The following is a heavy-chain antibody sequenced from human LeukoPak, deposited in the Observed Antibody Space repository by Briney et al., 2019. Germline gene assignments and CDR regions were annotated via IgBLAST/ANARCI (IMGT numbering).Heavy chain of an antibody. CDR3: ARDPPDYGGNFEAFDI. CDR2: FDPEDGET. V-gene: IGHV1-24*01. CDR1: GYTLTELS. J-gene: IGHJ3*02. D-gene: IGHD4-23*01. Sequence: ASVKVSCKVSGYTLTELSMHWVRQAPGKGLEWMGGFDPEDGETIYAQKFQGRVTITADKSTSTAYMALSSLRSEDTAVYYCARDPPDYGGNFEAFDIWGQGTMVTVSS.